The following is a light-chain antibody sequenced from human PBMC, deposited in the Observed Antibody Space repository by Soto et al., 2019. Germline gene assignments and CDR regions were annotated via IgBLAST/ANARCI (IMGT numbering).Light chain of an antibody. CDR3: SSYTSSITYV. J-gene: IGLJ1*01. V-gene: IGLV2-14*01. Sequence: QSALTQPASVSGCPGQSITSCCTGTSSDVGGYHYVSWYQQYPGKAPKVMIYDVSNRPSGVSNRFSGSKSGTTASLTISGLQAEDEADYYCSSYTSSITYVFGPGTNVTVL. CDR1: SSDVGGYHY. CDR2: DVS.